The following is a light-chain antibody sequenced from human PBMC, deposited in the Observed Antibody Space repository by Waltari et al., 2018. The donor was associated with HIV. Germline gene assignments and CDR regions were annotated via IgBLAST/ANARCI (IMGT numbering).Light chain of an antibody. Sequence: QSALTQPASVSGSPGQSITISCTGTSSDVGSYKLGSWYQQPPDKAPKLMIYEVSKRPSGVSNRFSGSKSGNTASLTLSGLQAEDEADYYCCSYAGSSTFYVFGTGTKVTVL. V-gene: IGLV2-23*02. CDR2: EVS. CDR3: CSYAGSSTFYV. CDR1: SSDVGSYKL. J-gene: IGLJ1*01.